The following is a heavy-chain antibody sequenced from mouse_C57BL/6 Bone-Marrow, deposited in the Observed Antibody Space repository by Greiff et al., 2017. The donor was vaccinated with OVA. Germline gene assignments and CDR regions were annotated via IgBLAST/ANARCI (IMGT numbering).Heavy chain of an antibody. CDR2: IYPRSGNT. CDR1: GYTFTSYG. J-gene: IGHJ4*01. V-gene: IGHV1-81*01. CDR3: ARSHYYGSSYGRYAMDY. Sequence: VKLQESGAELARPGASVKLSCKASGYTFTSYGISWVKQRTGQGLEWIGEIYPRSGNTYYNEKFKGKATLTADKSSSTAYMELRSLTSEDSAVYFCARSHYYGSSYGRYAMDYWGQGTSVTVSS. D-gene: IGHD1-1*01.